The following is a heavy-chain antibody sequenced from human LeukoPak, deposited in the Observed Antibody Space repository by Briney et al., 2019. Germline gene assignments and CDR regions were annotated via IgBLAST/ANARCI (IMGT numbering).Heavy chain of an antibody. D-gene: IGHD3-10*01. V-gene: IGHV4-4*02. CDR3: ARELRFGEADYDAFDI. Sequence: SETLSLTCAVSGGSISSSNWWSWVRQPPGKGLEWIGEIYHSGSTYYNPSLKSRVTISVDTSKNQFSLKLSSVTAADTAVYYCARELRFGEADYDAFDIWGQGTMVTVSS. CDR2: IYHSGST. J-gene: IGHJ3*02. CDR1: GGSISSSNW.